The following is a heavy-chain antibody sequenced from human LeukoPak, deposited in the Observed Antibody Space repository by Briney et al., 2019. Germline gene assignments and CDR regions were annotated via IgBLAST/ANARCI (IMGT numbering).Heavy chain of an antibody. CDR2: IWYDGSNK. V-gene: IGHV3-33*01. Sequence: GGSLRLSCAASGFTFSSYGVHWVRQAPGKGLEWVAVIWYDGSNKYYADSVKGRFTISRDNSKNTLYLQMNSLRAEDTAVYYCARETDSSGWPIDYWGQGTLVTVSS. CDR3: ARETDSSGWPIDY. J-gene: IGHJ4*02. D-gene: IGHD6-19*01. CDR1: GFTFSSYG.